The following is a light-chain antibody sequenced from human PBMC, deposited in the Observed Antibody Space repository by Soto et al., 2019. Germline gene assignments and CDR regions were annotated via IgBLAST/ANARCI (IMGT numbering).Light chain of an antibody. Sequence: IQMTQSPSSLSASVGDRVTTTXQASHDISSYLDWYQQKPGKXTKILXXDEXNLESGVPSRFSGSGSGKDFTLTISSLQPEDFSTYYCQQSYRTPQGTFGQGTRLEI. CDR1: HDISSY. CDR2: DEX. J-gene: IGKJ5*01. V-gene: IGKV1-39*01. CDR3: QQSYRTPQGT.